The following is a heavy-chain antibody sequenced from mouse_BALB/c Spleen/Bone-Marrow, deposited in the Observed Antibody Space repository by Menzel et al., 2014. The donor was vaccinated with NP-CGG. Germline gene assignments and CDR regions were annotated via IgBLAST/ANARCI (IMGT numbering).Heavy chain of an antibody. J-gene: IGHJ2*01. D-gene: IGHD1-1*01. CDR3: TRDMGLLRFDY. Sequence: EVKLMESGGGLVQPGGSLRLSCAASGFTFTDYYMSWVRRPPGKALEWLGFIRNKPNGYTTEYSASVKGRFTISRDNSQSILYLQMNTLRVEDSATYYCTRDMGLLRFDYWGQGTTLTVSS. V-gene: IGHV7-3*02. CDR2: IRNKPNGYTT. CDR1: GFTFTDYY.